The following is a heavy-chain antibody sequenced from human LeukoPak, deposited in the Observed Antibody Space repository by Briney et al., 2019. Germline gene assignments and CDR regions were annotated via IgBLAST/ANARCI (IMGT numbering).Heavy chain of an antibody. J-gene: IGHJ4*02. CDR3: ARATSPYYGSGSYTLDY. Sequence: ASVKVSCKASGYTFTSYYMHWVRQAPGQGLEWMGIINPSGGSTSYAQKFQGRVTMTRDMSTSTVYMELSSLRSEDTAVYYCARATSPYYGSGSYTLDYWGQGTLVTVSS. D-gene: IGHD3-10*01. CDR1: GYTFTSYY. V-gene: IGHV1-46*01. CDR2: INPSGGST.